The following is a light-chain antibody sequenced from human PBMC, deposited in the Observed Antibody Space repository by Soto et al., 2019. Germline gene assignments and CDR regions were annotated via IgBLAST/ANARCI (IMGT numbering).Light chain of an antibody. J-gene: IGLJ1*01. CDR2: SNN. CDR1: SSNIGSNT. Sequence: QSALTQPTSASGTPGQRVTISCSGSSSNIGSNTVNWYQQLPGTAPKLLIYSNNQRPSGVPDRFSGSKSGTSASLAISGLQSEDEADYYCAAWDDSLNVLYVFGTGTKVTVL. V-gene: IGLV1-44*01. CDR3: AAWDDSLNVLYV.